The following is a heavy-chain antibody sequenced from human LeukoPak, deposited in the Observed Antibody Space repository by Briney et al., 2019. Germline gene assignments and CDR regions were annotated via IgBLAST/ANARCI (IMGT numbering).Heavy chain of an antibody. CDR3: ARDIGYYDSSGYPRDAFDI. Sequence: LTCTVSGGSISSYYWSWIRQPAGKGVEWIGRIYTSGSSNYNPSLKSRVTMSVEKSKKQFALKLRCIAAADTAVYYCARDIGYYDSSGYPRDAFDIWGQGTMVTVSS. J-gene: IGHJ3*02. V-gene: IGHV4-4*07. CDR2: IYTSGSS. CDR1: GGSISSYY. D-gene: IGHD3-22*01.